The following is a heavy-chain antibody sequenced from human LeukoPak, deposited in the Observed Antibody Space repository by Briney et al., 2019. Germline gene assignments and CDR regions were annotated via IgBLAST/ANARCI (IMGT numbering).Heavy chain of an antibody. CDR3: ATRDDYGDYGPRSSYYYYGMDV. CDR1: GYTLTELS. J-gene: IGHJ6*02. V-gene: IGHV1-24*01. CDR2: FDPEDGET. Sequence: ASVKVSCKVSGYTLTELSMHWVRPAPGKGLEWMGGFDPEDGETIYAQKFQGRVTMTEDTSTDTAYMELSSLRSEDTAVYYCATRDDYGDYGPRSSYYYYGMDVWGQGTTVTVSS. D-gene: IGHD4-17*01.